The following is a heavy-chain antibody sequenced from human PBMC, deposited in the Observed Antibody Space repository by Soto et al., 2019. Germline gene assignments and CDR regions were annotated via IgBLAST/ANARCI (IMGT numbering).Heavy chain of an antibody. J-gene: IGHJ4*02. CDR3: ATRMTTAPY. V-gene: IGHV3-66*01. CDR2: IYSGGGT. Sequence: EVRLVQSGGGLVQPGGSLRLSCAASLFIVSDNYMSWVRQAPGKGLEWVSRIYSGGGTDYAESVKGRFTISRDNSKNTLYLQMNSLKAEDTGIYYCATRMTTAPYWGQGTGVTVSS. D-gene: IGHD4-17*01. CDR1: LFIVSDNY.